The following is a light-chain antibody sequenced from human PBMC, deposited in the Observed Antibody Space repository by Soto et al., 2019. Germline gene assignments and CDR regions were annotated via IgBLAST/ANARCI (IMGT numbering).Light chain of an antibody. CDR3: CSYAGRYTFL. CDR2: EVS. CDR1: SSDVGGYNY. V-gene: IGLV2-11*01. Sequence: QSALTQPRSVSGSPGQSVTISCTGTSSDVGGYNYVSWYQHHPGKAPKLMIDEVSERPSGVPDRFSGSKSGNTASLTISGLQAEDEADYFCCSYAGRYTFLFGGGTKVTVL. J-gene: IGLJ2*01.